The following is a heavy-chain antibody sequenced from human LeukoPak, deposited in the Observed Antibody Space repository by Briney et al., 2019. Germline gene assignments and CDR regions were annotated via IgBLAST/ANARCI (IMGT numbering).Heavy chain of an antibody. CDR1: GFTFSSYW. J-gene: IGHJ4*02. CDR2: IKQDGSEK. V-gene: IGHV3-7*01. D-gene: IGHD6-13*01. Sequence: GGSLRLSCAASGFTFSSYWMSWVRQAPGKGLEWVANIKQDGSEKYYADSVKGRFTISRDNSKNTLYLQMNSLRAEDTAVYYCAKSRISRIAAAGTVFDYWGQGTLVTVSS. CDR3: AKSRISRIAAAGTVFDY.